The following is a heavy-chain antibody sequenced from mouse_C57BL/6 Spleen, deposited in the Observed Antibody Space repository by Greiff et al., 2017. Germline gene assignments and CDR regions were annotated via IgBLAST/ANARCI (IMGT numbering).Heavy chain of an antibody. Sequence: VQLQQPGAELVKPGASVKLSCKASGYTFTSYWMHWVKQRPGQGLEWIGMLHPNSGSTNYTEQLKSKATLTVDKSSSTAYMQLSSLTSEDSAVYCCARGYYGSSYWYFDVWGTGTTVTVSA. D-gene: IGHD1-1*01. J-gene: IGHJ1*03. V-gene: IGHV1-64*01. CDR3: ARGYYGSSYWYFDV. CDR1: GYTFTSYW. CDR2: LHPNSGST.